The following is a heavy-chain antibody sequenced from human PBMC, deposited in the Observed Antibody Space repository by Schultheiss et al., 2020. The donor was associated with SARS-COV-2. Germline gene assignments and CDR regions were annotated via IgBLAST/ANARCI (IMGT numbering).Heavy chain of an antibody. CDR1: GFTFSSYG. V-gene: IGHV3-33*01. CDR3: ARDSGAGTYYDFWSGYYTGQKNYYYYGMDV. D-gene: IGHD3-3*01. CDR2: IWYDGSNK. J-gene: IGHJ6*02. Sequence: GGSLRLSCAASGFTFSSYGMHWVRQAPGKGLEWVAVIWYDGSNKYYADSVKGRFTISRDNSKNTLYLQMNSLRAEDTAVYYCARDSGAGTYYDFWSGYYTGQKNYYYYGMDVWGQGTTVTVSS.